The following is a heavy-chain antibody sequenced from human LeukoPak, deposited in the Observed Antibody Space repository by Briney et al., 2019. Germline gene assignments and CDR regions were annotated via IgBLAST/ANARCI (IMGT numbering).Heavy chain of an antibody. Sequence: GGSLRLSCAASGFTFDNFAMHWVRQTPGKGLEWVSLVSGNGVNTYYADSVKGRFTISRDNSKNSLYLQMNSLRTEDTALYFCTKDSSSLWYFDFWGQGTLVSVSS. J-gene: IGHJ4*02. D-gene: IGHD6-13*01. V-gene: IGHV3-43*02. CDR1: GFTFDNFA. CDR3: TKDSSSLWYFDF. CDR2: VSGNGVNT.